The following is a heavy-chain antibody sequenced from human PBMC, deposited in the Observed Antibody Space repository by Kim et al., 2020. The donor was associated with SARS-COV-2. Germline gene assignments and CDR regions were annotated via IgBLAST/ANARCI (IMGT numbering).Heavy chain of an antibody. CDR1: GGSFSGSY. CDR2: INHHGST. CDR3: ARGTLQWLVRGPYYYYMDV. J-gene: IGHJ6*03. Sequence: SETLSLTCAVYGGSFSGSYWCWFGQPPGRGLVWIGGINHHGSTTYYTPFKSRVTIAAVTNTNKFSLQLGSATAADTAGYYYARGTLQWLVRGPYYYYMDVGGEGTTLSV. V-gene: IGHV4-34*01. D-gene: IGHD6-19*01.